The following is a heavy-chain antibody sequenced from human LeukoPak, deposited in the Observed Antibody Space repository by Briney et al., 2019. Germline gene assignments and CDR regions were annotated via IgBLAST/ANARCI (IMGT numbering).Heavy chain of an antibody. CDR3: GTAQY. CDR2: ISSDGSTT. J-gene: IGHJ4*02. V-gene: IGHV3-74*01. CDR1: GFIFNDFW. Sequence: GGSLRLSCAASGFIFNDFWMHWLRQVPGKGPVWVSRISSDGSTTYYADSVKGRFTISRDNAKNTLYLQMSSLRVEDTAVYYCGTAQYWGQGTLVTVSS.